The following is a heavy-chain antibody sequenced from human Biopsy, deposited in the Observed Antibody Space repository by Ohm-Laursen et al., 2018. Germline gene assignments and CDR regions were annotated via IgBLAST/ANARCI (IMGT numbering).Heavy chain of an antibody. CDR3: ARGPHSGSHSCFDY. CDR1: GGTFINYA. CDR2: IIPMFGTA. V-gene: IGHV1-69*13. Sequence: ASVKVSCKVSGGTFINYAISWVRQAPGQGLEWMGGIIPMFGTANYAQMFQGRATISADESTSTSYMELSSLTTEDTAIYYCARGPHSGSHSCFDYWGRGTLVTVSS. J-gene: IGHJ4*02. D-gene: IGHD1-26*01.